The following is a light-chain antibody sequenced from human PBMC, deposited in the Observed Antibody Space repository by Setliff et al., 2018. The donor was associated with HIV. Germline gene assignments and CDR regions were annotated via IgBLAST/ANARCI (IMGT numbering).Light chain of an antibody. J-gene: IGLJ2*01. CDR3: GTWDTSLSAPV. CDR2: DNN. CDR1: SSNIGNNF. V-gene: IGLV1-51*01. Sequence: QSALTQPPSVSAAPGEKVTISCSGSSSNIGNNFVSWYQQLPGTAPKLLISDNNKRPSGIPDRFSGSKSGTSATLGITGLQTGDEADYYCGTWDTSLSAPVFGGGT.